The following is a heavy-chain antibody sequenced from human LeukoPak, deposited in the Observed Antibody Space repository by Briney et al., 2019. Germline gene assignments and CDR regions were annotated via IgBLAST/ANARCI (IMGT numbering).Heavy chain of an antibody. CDR3: SGSGSYYNGGDY. J-gene: IGHJ4*02. D-gene: IGHD3-10*01. CDR2: IYSGGST. V-gene: IGHV3-66*01. Sequence: PGGSLRLSCAASGFTFSSYSMNWVRQAPGKGLEWVSVIYSGGSTYYADSVKGRFTISRDNSKNTLYLQMNSLRAEDTAVYYCSGSGSYYNGGDYWGQGTLVTVSS. CDR1: GFTFSSYS.